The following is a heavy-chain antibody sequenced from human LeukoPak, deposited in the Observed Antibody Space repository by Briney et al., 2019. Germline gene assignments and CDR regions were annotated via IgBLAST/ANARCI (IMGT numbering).Heavy chain of an antibody. D-gene: IGHD2-21*01. V-gene: IGHV1-8*01. J-gene: IGHJ4*02. Sequence: GASVKVSCKASGYTFTTYDINWVRQATGQGLEWMAWMNPNGGNTGYAQKFQGRVTMTRNTSISTAYMELSSLRSEDTAVYYCARVAGNCGGDCYRLVYWGQGTLVTVAS. CDR3: ARVAGNCGGDCYRLVY. CDR2: MNPNGGNT. CDR1: GYTFTTYD.